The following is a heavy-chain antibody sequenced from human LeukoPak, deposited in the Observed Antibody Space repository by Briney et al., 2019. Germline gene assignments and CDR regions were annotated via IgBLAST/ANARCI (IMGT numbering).Heavy chain of an antibody. Sequence: PSETLSLTCTVSGGSISSYYWGWIRQPPGKGLEWIGSIYYSGSTYYNPSLQSRVTISVDTSKNQFSLKLSSVTAADTAVYYCASFYCSGGSCYQYFSYYYMDVWGKGTTVTISS. CDR1: GGSISSYY. CDR3: ASFYCSGGSCYQYFSYYYMDV. CDR2: IYYSGST. V-gene: IGHV4-39*01. D-gene: IGHD2-15*01. J-gene: IGHJ6*03.